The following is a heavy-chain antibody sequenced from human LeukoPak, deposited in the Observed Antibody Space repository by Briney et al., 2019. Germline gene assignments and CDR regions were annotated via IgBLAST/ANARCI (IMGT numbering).Heavy chain of an antibody. CDR2: ISGSDGST. CDR3: AKHSVGATKQPDY. V-gene: IGHV3-23*01. CDR1: GFTFSSYA. D-gene: IGHD1-26*01. Sequence: PAGGSLRLSCAASGFTFSSYAMSWVRQAPGKGLEWVSAISGSDGSTYYADSVKGRFTISRDNSKNTLYLQMNSLRAEDTAVYYCAKHSVGATKQPDYWGQGTLVTASS. J-gene: IGHJ4*02.